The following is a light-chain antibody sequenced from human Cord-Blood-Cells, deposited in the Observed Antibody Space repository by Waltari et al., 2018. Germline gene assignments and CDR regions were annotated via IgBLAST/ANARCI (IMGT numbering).Light chain of an antibody. V-gene: IGLV2-14*03. Sequence: QSALTQPASVSGSPGQSITISCTGTSSAVGGYNYVSWYQQHPGKAPKLMLYDVSNRPSGVSNRFSGSKYGNTASLTISVLQAEDEADYYCSSYTSSSTWVFGGGTKLTVL. CDR2: DVS. CDR3: SSYTSSSTWV. J-gene: IGLJ3*02. CDR1: SSAVGGYNY.